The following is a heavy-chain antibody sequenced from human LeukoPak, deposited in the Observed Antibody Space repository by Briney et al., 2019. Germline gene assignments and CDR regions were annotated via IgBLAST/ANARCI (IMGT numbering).Heavy chain of an antibody. CDR3: ASCSDQPAANIDYYYYYMDV. CDR2: ISAYNGNT. D-gene: IGHD2-2*01. CDR1: GYTFTSYG. Sequence: AASVKVSCKASGYTFTSYGISWVRQAPGQGLEWMGWISAYNGNTNYAQKLQGRVTMTTDTSTSTAYMELRSLRSDDTAVYYCASCSDQPAANIDYYYYYMDVWGKGTTVTVSS. J-gene: IGHJ6*03. V-gene: IGHV1-18*01.